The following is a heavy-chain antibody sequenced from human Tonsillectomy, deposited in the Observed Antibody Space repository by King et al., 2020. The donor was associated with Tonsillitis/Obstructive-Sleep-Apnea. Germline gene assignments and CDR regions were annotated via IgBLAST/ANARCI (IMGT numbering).Heavy chain of an antibody. J-gene: IGHJ2*01. CDR2: IYPGDSDT. CDR1: GYRFTSYW. V-gene: IGHV5-51*01. CDR3: ARHASGSYYLPLDL. D-gene: IGHD3-10*01. Sequence: QLVQSGAEVKKPGASLKISCKGSGYRFTSYWIGWVRQMPGKGLEWMGIIYPGDSDTRYSPSFQGHVTISADKSINTAFLQWSSLKASDTAIYYCARHASGSYYLPLDLWGRGTLVTVSS.